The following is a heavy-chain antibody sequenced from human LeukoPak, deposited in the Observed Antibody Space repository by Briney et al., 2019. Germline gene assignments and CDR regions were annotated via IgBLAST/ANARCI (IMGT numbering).Heavy chain of an antibody. D-gene: IGHD1-1*01. J-gene: IGHJ6*02. V-gene: IGHV3-7*01. CDR3: ARGWTDMDV. CDR2: IKQDGSEK. CDR1: GFRFSDFT. Sequence: SGGSLRLSCAASGFRFSDFTMTWVRQAPGKGLEWVANIKQDGSEKYSVDSVKGRFTISRDNAKNSLFLQMNNLRAEDTAVYYCARGWTDMDVWGQGTTVTVSS.